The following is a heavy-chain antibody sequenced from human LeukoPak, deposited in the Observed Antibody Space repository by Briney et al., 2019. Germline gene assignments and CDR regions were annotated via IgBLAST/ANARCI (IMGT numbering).Heavy chain of an antibody. CDR2: INPSVSST. CDR3: AKGYCTGASCYVLDS. CDR1: GYDFTTNY. V-gene: IGHV1-46*01. D-gene: IGHD2-15*01. Sequence: GASVKVSCKASGYDFTTNYIHWVRQAPGQGLEWMGTINPSVSSTTYGQRFRGRVTMTRDTSTATVYMDLGSLTSEDTATYYCAKGYCTGASCYVLDSWGQGTLVTVSS. J-gene: IGHJ4*02.